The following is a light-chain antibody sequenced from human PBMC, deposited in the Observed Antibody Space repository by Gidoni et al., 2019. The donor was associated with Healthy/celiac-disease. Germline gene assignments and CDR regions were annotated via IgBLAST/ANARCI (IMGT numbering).Light chain of an antibody. Sequence: DIQMTQSPSSLSASVGDRVTITCRASQSISSYLNWYQQKPGKAPKLLIYAASSLQSGVPSRFSGSGSGTDCTRTISSLQPEDFATYYCQQRYSTLWTFGQGTKVEIK. V-gene: IGKV1-39*01. CDR2: AAS. J-gene: IGKJ1*01. CDR3: QQRYSTLWT. CDR1: QSISSY.